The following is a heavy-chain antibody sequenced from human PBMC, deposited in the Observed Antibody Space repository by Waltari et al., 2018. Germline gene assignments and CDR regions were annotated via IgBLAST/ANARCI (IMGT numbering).Heavy chain of an antibody. CDR1: GGSISRYY. CDR3: ARGKRYCSGGSCYSGDWFDP. J-gene: IGHJ5*02. Sequence: QVQLQESGPGLVKPSETLSLTCTVSGGSISRYYWSWIRQPAGKGLEWIGRIYTSGSTNYNPSLKSRVTISVDKSKNQFSLKLSSVTAADTAVYYCARGKRYCSGGSCYSGDWFDPWGQGTLVTVSS. V-gene: IGHV4-4*07. D-gene: IGHD2-15*01. CDR2: IYTSGST.